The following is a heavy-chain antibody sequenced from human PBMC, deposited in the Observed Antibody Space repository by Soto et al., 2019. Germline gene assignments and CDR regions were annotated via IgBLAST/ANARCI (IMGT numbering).Heavy chain of an antibody. CDR3: ARDIGGYYDSSSYAN. CDR2: IYYSGST. D-gene: IGHD3-22*01. J-gene: IGHJ4*02. V-gene: IGHV4-59*01. CDR1: GGCFSGYY. Sequence: SETLSLTCAVYGGCFSGYYGSWIRQPPGRGLEWIGYIYYSGSTNYNPSLKSRVTISVDTSKNQFSLKLSSVTATDTAVYYCARDIGGYYDSSSYANWGQGTLVTV.